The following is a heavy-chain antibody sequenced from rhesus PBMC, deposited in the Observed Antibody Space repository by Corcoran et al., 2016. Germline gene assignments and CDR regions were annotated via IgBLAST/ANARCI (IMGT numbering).Heavy chain of an antibody. J-gene: IGHJ4*01. CDR2: ISGSGGST. CDR1: GGSIRSHY. D-gene: IGHD3-16*01. Sequence: LQLKESGPGLVKPSETLSLTCAVSGGSIRSHYWSWIRQPPGKGLEWIGRISGSGGSTDYNPSLKSRVTISTDTSKNQFSLKLSSVTAADTAVYYCARDRGYSGSYYSPMGYWGQGVLVTVSS. CDR3: ARDRGYSGSYYSPMGY. V-gene: IGHV4-173*01.